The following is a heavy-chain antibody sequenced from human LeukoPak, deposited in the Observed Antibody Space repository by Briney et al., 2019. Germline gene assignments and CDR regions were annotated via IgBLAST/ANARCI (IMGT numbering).Heavy chain of an antibody. V-gene: IGHV1-18*01. CDR1: GYTFTSYG. D-gene: IGHD3-3*01. CDR2: ISAYNGNT. Sequence: ASVKVSCKASGYTFTSYGISWVRQAPGQGLEWMGWISAYNGNTNYAQKLQGRVTMTTDTSTSTAYMELRSLRSDDTAVYYCARFRIKIFGVVYGDPYYGMDGWGQRTTVTVSS. CDR3: ARFRIKIFGVVYGDPYYGMDG. J-gene: IGHJ6*02.